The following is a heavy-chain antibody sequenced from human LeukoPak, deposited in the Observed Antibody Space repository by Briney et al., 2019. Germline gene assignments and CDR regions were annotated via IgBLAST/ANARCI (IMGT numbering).Heavy chain of an antibody. J-gene: IGHJ5*02. D-gene: IGHD1-26*01. V-gene: IGHV1-46*01. CDR3: ARDNSVGDTAWWFDP. Sequence: ASVKVSCKASGYTFTSYYMHWVRQAPGQGLEWMGITNPSGGSTSYAQKFQGRATMTRDMSTSTDYMELSSLRSEDTAVYYCARDNSVGDTAWWFDPWGQGTLVTVSS. CDR1: GYTFTSYY. CDR2: TNPSGGST.